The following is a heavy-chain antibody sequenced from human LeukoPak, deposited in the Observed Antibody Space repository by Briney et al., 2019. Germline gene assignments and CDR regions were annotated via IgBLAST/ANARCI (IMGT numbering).Heavy chain of an antibody. CDR3: ARTVGNRPDC. D-gene: IGHD1-26*01. Sequence: GGSLRLSCVASGVTLSNYAMSWARQAPGKGLEWVSGISSSGSGGNTYYADSVKGRFTISRDDSKNLVYLQMNSLTAEDTAVYYCARTVGNRPDCWGQGTLVTVSS. V-gene: IGHV3-23*01. J-gene: IGHJ4*02. CDR2: ISSSGSGGNT. CDR1: GVTLSNYA.